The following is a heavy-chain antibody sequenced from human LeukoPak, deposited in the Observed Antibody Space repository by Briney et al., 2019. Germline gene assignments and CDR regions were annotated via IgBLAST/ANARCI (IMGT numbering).Heavy chain of an antibody. Sequence: SQTLSLTCAISGDSVSSNSAAWNWIRQSPSRGLEWLGRTYYRSKWYNDYAVSVKSRITINPDTSKNQFSLQLNSVTPEDTAVYYCARDSSMVRGVIIPFDYWGQGTLVTVSS. D-gene: IGHD3-10*01. CDR1: GDSVSSNSAA. V-gene: IGHV6-1*01. CDR3: ARDSSMVRGVIIPFDY. CDR2: TYYRSKWYN. J-gene: IGHJ4*02.